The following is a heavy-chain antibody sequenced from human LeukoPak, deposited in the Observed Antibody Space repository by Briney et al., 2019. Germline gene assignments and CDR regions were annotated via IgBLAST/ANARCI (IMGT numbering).Heavy chain of an antibody. CDR1: GGSISSSSFY. V-gene: IGHV4-39*01. D-gene: IGHD2/OR15-2a*01. CDR3: ASPHEGSTTSPIDY. CDR2: IYSSGST. Sequence: SETLSLTCTVSGGSISSSSFYWGWIRQPPGKELQCIGIIYSSGSTSYNPSLKSRVTISLDASKNQFSLKLSSVTAADTAVYYCASPHEGSTTSPIDYLGQGTLVPVSS. J-gene: IGHJ4*02.